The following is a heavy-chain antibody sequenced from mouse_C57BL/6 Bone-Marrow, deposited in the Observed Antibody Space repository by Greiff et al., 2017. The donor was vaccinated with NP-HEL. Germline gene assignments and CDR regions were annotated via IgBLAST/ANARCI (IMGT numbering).Heavy chain of an antibody. CDR2: IYPRSGNT. CDR1: GYTFTSYG. J-gene: IGHJ1*03. Sequence: VQLQESGAELARPGASVKLSCKASGYTFTSYGISWVKQRTGQGLEWIGEIYPRSGNTYYNEKFKGKATLTADKSSSTAYMELRSLTSEDSAVYFCARCRLWYFDVWGTGTTVTVSS. V-gene: IGHV1-81*01. CDR3: ARCRLWYFDV. D-gene: IGHD1-2*01.